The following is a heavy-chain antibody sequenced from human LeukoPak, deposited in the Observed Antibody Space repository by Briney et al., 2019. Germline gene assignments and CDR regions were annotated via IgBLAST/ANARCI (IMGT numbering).Heavy chain of an antibody. V-gene: IGHV4-38-2*02. CDR3: GRVVAADGTFWSYFDY. J-gene: IGHJ4*02. D-gene: IGHD6-13*01. Sequence: PSETLSLTSTVSGYSSSSGYYWGWIRQPPRKGLEWIGSIYHSGSTYYNPSVKSRVTISVDTAKNQFSLRLSSVTAAEKAVYYCGRVVAADGTFWSYFDYWGQGTLVTVSS. CDR2: IYHSGST. CDR1: GYSSSSGYY.